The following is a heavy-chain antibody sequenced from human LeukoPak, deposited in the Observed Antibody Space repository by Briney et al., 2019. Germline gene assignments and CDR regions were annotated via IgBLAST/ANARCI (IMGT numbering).Heavy chain of an antibody. D-gene: IGHD5-12*01. CDR3: AREGPMYGGYGVDY. CDR1: GGSLSSGDYY. J-gene: IGHJ4*02. V-gene: IGHV4-30-4*01. Sequence: SETLSLTCTVSGGSLSSGDYYWSWIRQPPGKGREWIVYIHYSGSTYSNPSLESRVTITLDTSKSHFSLKLSSLTAADAAVYYCAREGPMYGGYGVDYWGQGTLVTVSS. CDR2: IHYSGST.